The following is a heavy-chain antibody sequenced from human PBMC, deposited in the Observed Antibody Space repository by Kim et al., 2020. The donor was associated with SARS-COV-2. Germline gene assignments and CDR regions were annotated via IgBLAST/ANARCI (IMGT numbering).Heavy chain of an antibody. Sequence: SETLSLTCAVYGGSFRGYYWSWIRQRPGKGLEWIGDINHSGSANSNPSLKSRGTISVDTSKNQFSLKLSSVTAADAAADYCSRSSYGDWTFDYWGQGTLV. CDR3: SRSSYGDWTFDY. CDR2: INHSGSA. D-gene: IGHD4-17*01. J-gene: IGHJ4*02. V-gene: IGHV4-34*01. CDR1: GGSFRGYY.